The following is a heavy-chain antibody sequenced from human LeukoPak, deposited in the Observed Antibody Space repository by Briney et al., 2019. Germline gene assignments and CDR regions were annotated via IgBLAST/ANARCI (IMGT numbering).Heavy chain of an antibody. CDR1: GFTFSTSG. V-gene: IGHV3-30*02. D-gene: IGHD3-3*01. CDR3: AKGEWLADS. CDR2: IRYDGNDK. Sequence: GGSLRLSCEASGFTFSTSGMHWARQAPGKGLEWVAFIRYDGNDKYYADSVKGRFTISRDDSKNSLYLQINTLRPVDTAVYYCAKGEWLADSWGQGTLVTVSS. J-gene: IGHJ1*01.